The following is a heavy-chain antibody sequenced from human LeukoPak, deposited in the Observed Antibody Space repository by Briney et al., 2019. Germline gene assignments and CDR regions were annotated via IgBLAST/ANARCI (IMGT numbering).Heavy chain of an antibody. CDR3: ARDRRYCSSGSCQPFDY. Sequence: GASVKVSCKASGYTFTGYYMHWVRQAPGQGLEWMGWINPNSGGTNYAQKFQGRVTMTRDTSISTAYMELSRLRSDDTAVYYCARDRRYCSSGSCQPFDYWGQGTLVTVSS. V-gene: IGHV1-2*02. D-gene: IGHD2-15*01. J-gene: IGHJ4*02. CDR2: INPNSGGT. CDR1: GYTFTGYY.